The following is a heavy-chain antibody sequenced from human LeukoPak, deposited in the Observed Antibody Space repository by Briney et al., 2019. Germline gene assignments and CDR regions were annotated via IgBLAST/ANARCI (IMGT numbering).Heavy chain of an antibody. D-gene: IGHD2-2*01. J-gene: IGHJ4*02. CDR3: ASTFVVVPAAMPFDY. Sequence: SETLSLTFTVSGGSISSGSYYWSWIRQPAGKGLEWIGRIYTSGSTNYNPSLKSRVTISVDTSKNQFSLKLSSVTAADTAVYYCASTFVVVPAAMPFDYWGQGTLVTVSS. CDR1: GGSISSGSYY. V-gene: IGHV4-61*02. CDR2: IYTSGST.